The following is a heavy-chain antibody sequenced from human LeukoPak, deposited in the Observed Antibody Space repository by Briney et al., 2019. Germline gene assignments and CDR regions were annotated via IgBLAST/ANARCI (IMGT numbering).Heavy chain of an antibody. J-gene: IGHJ4*02. D-gene: IGHD7-27*01. CDR3: AKGNNWGPFDY. CDR2: ISGSGGST. Sequence: PGGSLRLSCEDSGFTFSSFGMSWVRQAPGKGLEWVSAISGSGGSTYYADSVKGRLTISRDNSRNTLYLQMNSLRAEDTAVYYCAKGNNWGPFDYWGQGTLVTVSS. CDR1: GFTFSSFG. V-gene: IGHV3-23*01.